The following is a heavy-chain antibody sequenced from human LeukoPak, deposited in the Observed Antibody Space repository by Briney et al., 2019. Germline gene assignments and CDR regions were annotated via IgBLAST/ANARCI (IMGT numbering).Heavy chain of an antibody. CDR1: GFTFSSYS. J-gene: IGHJ4*02. CDR3: ARDFLGY. CDR2: ISSSSSTI. Sequence: GGSLRLSCAASGFTFSSYSMNWVRQAPGKGLEWVSYISSSSSTIYYADSVKGRFTISRDNSENTLYLQMNSLRAEDTAVYYCARDFLGYWGQGTLVTVSS. V-gene: IGHV3-48*01.